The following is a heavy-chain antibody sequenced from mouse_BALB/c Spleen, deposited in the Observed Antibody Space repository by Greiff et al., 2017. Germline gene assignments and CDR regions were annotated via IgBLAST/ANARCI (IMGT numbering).Heavy chain of an antibody. CDR2: ISSGSSTI. V-gene: IGHV5-17*02. D-gene: IGHD1-1*01. J-gene: IGHJ4*01. CDR3: ARRSGYGSSYGYAMDY. CDR1: GFTFSSFG. Sequence: EVKVVESGGGLVQPGGSRKLSCAASGFTFSSFGMHWVRQAPEKGLEWVAYISSGSSTIYYADTVKGRFTISRDNPKNTLFLQMTSLRSEDTAMYYCARRSGYGSSYGYAMDYWGQGTSVTVSS.